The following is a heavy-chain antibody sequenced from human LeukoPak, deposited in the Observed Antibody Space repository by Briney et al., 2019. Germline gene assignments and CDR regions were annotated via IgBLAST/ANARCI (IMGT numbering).Heavy chain of an antibody. D-gene: IGHD5-12*01. CDR2: IIPIFGTA. Sequence: ASVKVSCKASGGTFSSYAISWVRQAPGQGLEWMGGIIPIFGTANYAQKFQGRVTITADESTSTAYMELSSLRSEDTAVYYCARDAYVATYHYFDYWGQGTLVTVSS. CDR3: ARDAYVATYHYFDY. V-gene: IGHV1-69*13. J-gene: IGHJ4*02. CDR1: GGTFSSYA.